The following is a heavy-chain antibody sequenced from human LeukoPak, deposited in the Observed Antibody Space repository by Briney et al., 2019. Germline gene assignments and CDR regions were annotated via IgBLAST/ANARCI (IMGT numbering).Heavy chain of an antibody. Sequence: GGSLRLSCAASGFTFSSYAMSWVRQAPGKGLEWVSAISGSGGSTYYADSVKGRFTISRDNSKNTLYLQMNSLRAEDTAVYYCARPRLAYYYYAMDVWGKGTTVTVSS. D-gene: IGHD1-1*01. CDR2: ISGSGGST. CDR3: ARPRLAYYYYAMDV. J-gene: IGHJ6*04. CDR1: GFTFSSYA. V-gene: IGHV3-23*01.